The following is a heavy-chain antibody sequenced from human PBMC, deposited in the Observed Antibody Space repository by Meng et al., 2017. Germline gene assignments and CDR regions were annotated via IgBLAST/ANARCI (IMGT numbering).Heavy chain of an antibody. V-gene: IGHV1-2*02. D-gene: IGHD6-19*01. CDR2: INPNSGGT. CDR1: GYTFTGYY. CDR3: ARLWAVAGSPEYYFDY. J-gene: IGHJ4*02. Sequence: ASVKVSCKASGYTFTGYYMHWVRQAPGQGLEWMGWINPNSGGTNYAQKFQGRVTMTRDTSISTAYMELSRLRSDDTAVYYCARLWAVAGSPEYYFDYWGQGTLVTVSS.